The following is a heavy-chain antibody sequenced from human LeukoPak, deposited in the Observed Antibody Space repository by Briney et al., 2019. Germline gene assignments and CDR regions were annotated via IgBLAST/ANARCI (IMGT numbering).Heavy chain of an antibody. D-gene: IGHD3-9*01. CDR2: ISSSSSYI. Sequence: KPGGSLRLSCAASGFTFSSYSMNWVRQAPGKGLEWVSSISSSSSYIYYADSVKGRFTISRDNAKNSLYLQMNSLRAEDTAVYYCARESVDYDILTGYQFDYWGQGTLVTVSS. CDR1: GFTFSSYS. CDR3: ARESVDYDILTGYQFDY. V-gene: IGHV3-21*01. J-gene: IGHJ4*02.